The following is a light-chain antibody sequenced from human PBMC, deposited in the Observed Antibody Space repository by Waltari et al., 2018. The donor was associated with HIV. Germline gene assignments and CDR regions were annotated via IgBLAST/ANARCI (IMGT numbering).Light chain of an antibody. CDR1: QRINSN. CDR2: AAS. CDR3: QQSYSSPGT. V-gene: IGKV1-39*01. J-gene: IGKJ1*01. Sequence: DIQMSQSPSSLSASVGDRVTITCRASQRINSNLNWYQQKPGKAPNLLIYAASSLESGVTSRFSGSGSGTDFTLTISSLQYEDFATYHCQQSYSSPGTFGQGTKVEI.